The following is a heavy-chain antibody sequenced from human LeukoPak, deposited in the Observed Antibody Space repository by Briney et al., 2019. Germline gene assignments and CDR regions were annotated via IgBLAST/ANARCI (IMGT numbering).Heavy chain of an antibody. V-gene: IGHV3-21*01. Sequence: GGSLRLSCAASGFTFSSYSVNWVRQAPGKGLEWVSSISSSSSYIYYADSVKGRFTISRDNAKNSLYLQMNSQRAEDTAVYYCARDAPSYYYGSGSYDPYGMDVWGQGTTVTVSS. CDR2: ISSSSSYI. CDR1: GFTFSSYS. D-gene: IGHD3-10*01. J-gene: IGHJ6*02. CDR3: ARDAPSYYYGSGSYDPYGMDV.